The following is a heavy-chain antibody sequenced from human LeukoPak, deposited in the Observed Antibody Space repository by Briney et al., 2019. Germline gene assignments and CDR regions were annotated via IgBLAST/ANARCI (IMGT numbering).Heavy chain of an antibody. Sequence: QPGGSLRLSCVASGFTFSSCAMNWVRQAPGKGLEWVSAISGSGGSTYYADSVKGRFTISRDNSKNTLYLQMNSLRAEDTAVYYCAKGPLSKDYDILTGYLQYYYYGMDVWGQGTTVTVSS. V-gene: IGHV3-23*01. CDR3: AKGPLSKDYDILTGYLQYYYYGMDV. CDR2: ISGSGGST. D-gene: IGHD3-9*01. J-gene: IGHJ6*02. CDR1: GFTFSSCA.